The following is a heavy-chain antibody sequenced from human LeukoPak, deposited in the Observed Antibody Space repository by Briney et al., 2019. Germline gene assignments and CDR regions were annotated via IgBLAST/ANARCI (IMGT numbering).Heavy chain of an antibody. D-gene: IGHD5-18*01. CDR1: GFTFSSYS. CDR2: ISSSSSYI. V-gene: IGHV3-21*01. CDR3: ARGHTAMGDY. J-gene: IGHJ4*02. Sequence: KTGGSLRLSCAASGFTFSSYSMNWVRQAPGKGLEWVSSISSSSSYIYYADSVKGRFTISRDNAKNTLYLQMNSLRAEDTAVYYCARGHTAMGDYWGQGTLVTVSS.